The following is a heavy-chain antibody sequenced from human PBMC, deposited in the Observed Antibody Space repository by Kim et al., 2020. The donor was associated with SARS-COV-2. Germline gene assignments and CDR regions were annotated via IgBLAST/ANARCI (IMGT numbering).Heavy chain of an antibody. CDR3: ARDHLAAAGTVEYWFDP. Sequence: GGSLRLSCAASGFTFSSYAMHWVRQAPGKGLEWVAVISYDGSNKYYVDSVKGRFTISRDNSKNTLYLQMNSLRAEDTAVYYCARDHLAAAGTVEYWFDPWGQGTLVTVSS. D-gene: IGHD6-13*01. J-gene: IGHJ5*02. CDR2: ISYDGSNK. CDR1: GFTFSSYA. V-gene: IGHV3-30*04.